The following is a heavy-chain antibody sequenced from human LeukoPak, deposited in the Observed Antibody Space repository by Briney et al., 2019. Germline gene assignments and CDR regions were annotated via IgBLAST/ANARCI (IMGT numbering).Heavy chain of an antibody. J-gene: IGHJ4*02. CDR1: GYTFTGYY. V-gene: IGHV1-18*04. D-gene: IGHD6-19*01. Sequence: GASVKVSCKASGYTFTGYYMHWVRQAPGQGLEWMGWISAYNGNTNYAQKLQGRVTMTTDTSTSTAYMELRSLRSDDTAVYYCARDIGSGWYDSGYWGQGTLVTVSS. CDR2: ISAYNGNT. CDR3: ARDIGSGWYDSGY.